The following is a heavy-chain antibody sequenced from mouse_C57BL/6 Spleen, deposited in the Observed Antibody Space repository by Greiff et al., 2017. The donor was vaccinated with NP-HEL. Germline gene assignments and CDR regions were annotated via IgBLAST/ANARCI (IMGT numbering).Heavy chain of an antibody. Sequence: EVQLVESGGGLVKPGGSLKLSCAASGFTFSSYTMSWVRQTPEKRLEWVATISDGGSYTYYPDNVKGRFTISRDNAKNNLYLQMSHLKSEDTAMYYCARDGYGSSYRNWYFDVWGTGTTVTVSS. J-gene: IGHJ1*03. CDR3: ARDGYGSSYRNWYFDV. D-gene: IGHD1-1*01. V-gene: IGHV5-4*01. CDR1: GFTFSSYT. CDR2: ISDGGSYT.